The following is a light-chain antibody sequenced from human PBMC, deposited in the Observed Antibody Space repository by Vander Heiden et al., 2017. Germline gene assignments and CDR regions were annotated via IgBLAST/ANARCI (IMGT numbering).Light chain of an antibody. J-gene: IGLJ3*02. CDR3: QSYDRSLGGWV. CDR1: SSNVGAGYH. Sequence: QSVLTQPPSVPGAPGQRVTVSCIESSSNVGAGYHVHWYQQLPGTAPKLLIYGNVNRPSGVPDRFSGSRSGTSASLAITGLQPDDEADYFCQSYDRSLGGWVFGGGTKLTVL. V-gene: IGLV1-40*01. CDR2: GNV.